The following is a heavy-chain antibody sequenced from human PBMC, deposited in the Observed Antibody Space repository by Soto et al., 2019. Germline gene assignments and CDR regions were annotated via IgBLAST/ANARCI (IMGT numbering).Heavy chain of an antibody. CDR2: IYHSGST. D-gene: IGHD4-17*01. J-gene: IGHJ6*02. V-gene: IGHV4-30-2*01. CDR3: VRVAVTIGYGMDV. Sequence: QLQLQESGSGLVKPSQTLSLTCAVSGGSISSDNCSWSWIRQPPGKGLEWIGYIYHSGSTDYNPSLERRTSISVDKSRNQSSLKSSSVSAADTAVYFGVRVAVTIGYGMDVGGQGIAVTVSS. CDR1: GGSISSDNCS.